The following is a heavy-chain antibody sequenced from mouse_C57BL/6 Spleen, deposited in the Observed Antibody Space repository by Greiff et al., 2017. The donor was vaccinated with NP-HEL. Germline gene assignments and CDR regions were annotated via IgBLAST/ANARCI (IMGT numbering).Heavy chain of an antibody. CDR1: GFSLTSYA. V-gene: IGHV2-9-1*01. Sequence: VQVVESGPGLVAPSQCLSITCTVSGFSLTSYAISWVRQPPGKGLEWLGVIWTGGGTNYNSAPNSRLSISKDNSKSQVFLKMNSLQTDDTARYYCAIQLRGNAMDYWGQGTSVTVSS. CDR2: IWTGGGT. CDR3: AIQLRGNAMDY. D-gene: IGHD2-12*01. J-gene: IGHJ4*01.